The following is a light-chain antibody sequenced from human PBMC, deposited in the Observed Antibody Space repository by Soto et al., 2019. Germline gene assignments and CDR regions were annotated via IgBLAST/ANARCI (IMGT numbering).Light chain of an antibody. J-gene: IGKJ3*01. Sequence: DIQMTQSPSTLSASVGDRVTITFRASQSISSWLAWYQQKPGKAPKLLIYKASSLESGVPSRFSGSGSGTEFTLTISSLQSEDFAVYYCQQYNNWPPVTFGPGTMVDVK. V-gene: IGKV1-5*03. CDR2: KAS. CDR1: QSISSW. CDR3: QQYNNWPPVT.